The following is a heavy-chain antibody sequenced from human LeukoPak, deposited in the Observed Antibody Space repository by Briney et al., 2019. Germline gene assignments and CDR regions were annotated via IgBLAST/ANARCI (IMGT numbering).Heavy chain of an antibody. V-gene: IGHV4-31*03. CDR1: GGSISSGGYY. CDR2: IYYSGST. D-gene: IGHD2-2*01. Sequence: PSQTLFLTCTVSGGSISSGGYYWSWIRQHPGKGLEWIGYIYYSGSTYYNPSLKSRVTISVDTSKNQFSLKLSSVTAADTAVYYCARIRLGRPGYYFDYWGQGTLVTVSS. CDR3: ARIRLGRPGYYFDY. J-gene: IGHJ4*02.